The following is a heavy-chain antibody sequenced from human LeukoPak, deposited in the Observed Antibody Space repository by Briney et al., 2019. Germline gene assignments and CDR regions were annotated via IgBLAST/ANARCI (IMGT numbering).Heavy chain of an antibody. CDR3: AKRTDVLTGYYNA. D-gene: IGHD3-9*01. CDR2: VGGSGGST. V-gene: IGHV3-23*01. CDR1: GFTFSSYA. J-gene: IGHJ5*02. Sequence: GGSLRLSCAASGFTFSSYAMSWVRQASGKGLEWVSHVGGSGGSTYYADSVKGRFTISRDNSNNALYLQMNSRRGDDTAVYYCAKRTDVLTGYYNAWGLGTLVTVSS.